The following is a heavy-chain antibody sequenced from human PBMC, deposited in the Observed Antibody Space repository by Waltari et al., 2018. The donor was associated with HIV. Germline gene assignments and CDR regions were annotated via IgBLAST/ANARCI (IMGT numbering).Heavy chain of an antibody. V-gene: IGHV4-38-2*01. Sequence: QVQLQESGPGLVKPSETLSLTCAVSGYSISSGYYWGWIRQPPGKGLEWIGSIYHSGSTYYNPSLKSRVTISVDTSKNQFSLKLSSVTAEDTAVYYCAKEGADDAFDIWGQGTMVTVSS. CDR1: GYSISSGYY. CDR2: IYHSGST. CDR3: AKEGADDAFDI. J-gene: IGHJ3*02.